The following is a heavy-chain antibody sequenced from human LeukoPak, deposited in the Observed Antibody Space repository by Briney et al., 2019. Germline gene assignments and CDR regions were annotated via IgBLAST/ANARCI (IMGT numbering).Heavy chain of an antibody. Sequence: PGGSLRLSCAASGFTFSSYEMKWVRQAPGKGLEWVSYISSSGSTIYYADSVKGRFTISRDNAKNSLYQQMNSLRAEDTAVYYCARDRVGYYYDYWGQGTLVTVSS. CDR3: ARDRVGYYYDY. V-gene: IGHV3-48*03. CDR2: ISSSGSTI. J-gene: IGHJ4*02. CDR1: GFTFSSYE. D-gene: IGHD3-22*01.